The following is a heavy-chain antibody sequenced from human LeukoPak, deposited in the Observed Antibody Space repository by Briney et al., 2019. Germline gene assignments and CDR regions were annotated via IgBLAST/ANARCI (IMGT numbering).Heavy chain of an antibody. J-gene: IGHJ4*02. CDR3: ARGGSSSAFAARIDY. CDR1: GGSFSSGSYY. V-gene: IGHV4-61*01. Sequence: SETLSLTCTVSGGSFSSGSYYWNWIRQPPGKGLEWIGYIFYSGSTNYDPSLKSRVTISVDTPKNQFSLKLSSVTAADTAVYYCARGGSSSAFAARIDYWGQGTLVTVSS. CDR2: IFYSGST. D-gene: IGHD6-6*01.